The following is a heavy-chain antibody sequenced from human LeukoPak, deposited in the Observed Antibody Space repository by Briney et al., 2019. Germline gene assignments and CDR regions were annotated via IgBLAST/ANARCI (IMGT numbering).Heavy chain of an antibody. D-gene: IGHD6-19*01. CDR2: ISDSVGGT. CDR1: GFTFSSYA. CDR3: AKGGSSGWYHLDF. J-gene: IGHJ4*02. V-gene: IGHV3-23*01. Sequence: GGSLRLSCAASGFTFSSYAVSWVRQAPGKGLDWVSLISDSVGGTYYADSVKGRFTISRDNSKNTLYLQMNSLRAEDTAVYYCAKGGSSGWYHLDFWGQGTLVTVSS.